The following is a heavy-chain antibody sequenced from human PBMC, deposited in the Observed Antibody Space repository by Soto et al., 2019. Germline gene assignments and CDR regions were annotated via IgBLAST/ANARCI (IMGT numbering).Heavy chain of an antibody. D-gene: IGHD2-15*01. CDR2: IIPIFGTA. CDR1: GGTFSSYS. Sequence: GASVKVSCKASGGTFSSYSISWVRQAPGQGLEWMGGIIPIFGTANYAHKFQGRVTITADKSTSTAYMELSSLRSEDTAVYYCACSGGSCYSGHSGYWGQGTLVTVSS. V-gene: IGHV1-69*06. J-gene: IGHJ4*02. CDR3: ACSGGSCYSGHSGY.